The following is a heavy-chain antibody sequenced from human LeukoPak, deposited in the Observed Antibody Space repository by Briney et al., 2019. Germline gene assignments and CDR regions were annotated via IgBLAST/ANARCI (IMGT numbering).Heavy chain of an antibody. J-gene: IGHJ3*02. CDR1: GFTFSSYW. Sequence: GGSLRLSCAASGFTFSSYWMSWVRQAPGKGLEWVANIKQDGSEKYYVDSVKGRFTISRDNAKNSLYLQMNSLRAGDTAVYYCARASGYSYGSDAFDIWGQGTTVTVSS. CDR2: IKQDGSEK. CDR3: ARASGYSYGSDAFDI. V-gene: IGHV3-7*01. D-gene: IGHD5-18*01.